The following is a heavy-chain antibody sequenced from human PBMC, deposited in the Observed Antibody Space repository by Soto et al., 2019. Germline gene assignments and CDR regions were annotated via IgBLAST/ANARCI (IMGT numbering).Heavy chain of an antibody. CDR1: GGTFSSNA. CDR2: IIPSFGTA. Sequence: QVQLVQSGAEVKKPGSSLKVTCKASGGTFSSNAISWVRQAPGQGLEWMGGIIPSFGTAHYAQKFQGRVTITADASTSTASMELSSLKSEDTAVYYCATGGRGYRTAPRFYFEFWGQGTLVTVSS. CDR3: ATGGRGYRTAPRFYFEF. V-gene: IGHV1-69*12. J-gene: IGHJ4*02. D-gene: IGHD5-18*01.